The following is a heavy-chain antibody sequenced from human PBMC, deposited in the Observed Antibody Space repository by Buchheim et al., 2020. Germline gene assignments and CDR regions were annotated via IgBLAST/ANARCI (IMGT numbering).Heavy chain of an antibody. V-gene: IGHV3-21*01. CDR2: ISSISGYK. CDR3: ARGVVTAPGDFQH. J-gene: IGHJ1*01. CDR1: GFTFSSSS. D-gene: IGHD2-21*02. Sequence: EVQLVESGGGLAKPGGSLRLSCAASGFTFSSSSMNWVRQAPGKGLEWVSSISSISGYKKYADSVKGRFTISRDNAKNSLFLQMNGLRADDTAVYYCARGVVTAPGDFQHWGQGTL.